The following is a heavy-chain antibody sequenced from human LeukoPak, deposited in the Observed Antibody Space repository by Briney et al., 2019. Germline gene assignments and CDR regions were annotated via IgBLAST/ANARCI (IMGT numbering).Heavy chain of an antibody. CDR3: AKELTIFRFDP. CDR1: GFTFSSYG. V-gene: IGHV3-30*18. CDR2: ISYDGSNK. Sequence: GGSLRLSCAASGFTFSSYGMHWVRQAPGKGLEWVAVISYDGSNKYYADSVKGRFTISRDNSKNTLYLQMNSLRAEDTAVYYCAKELTIFRFDPWGQGTLVTVSS. D-gene: IGHD3-3*01. J-gene: IGHJ5*02.